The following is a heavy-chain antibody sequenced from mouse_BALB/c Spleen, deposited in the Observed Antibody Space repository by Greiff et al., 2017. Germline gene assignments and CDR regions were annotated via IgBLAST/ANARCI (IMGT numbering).Heavy chain of an antibody. CDR1: GYTFTSYT. D-gene: IGHD2-14*01. CDR3: ASYRYEAMDY. CDR2: INPSSGYT. V-gene: IGHV1-4*01. Sequence: VQLQQSGAELARPGASVKMSCKASGYTFTSYTMHWVKQRPGQGLEWIGYINPSSGYTNYNQKFKDKATLTVDKSSSTAYMQLSSPTSEDSAVYYCASYRYEAMDYWGQGTSVTVSS. J-gene: IGHJ4*01.